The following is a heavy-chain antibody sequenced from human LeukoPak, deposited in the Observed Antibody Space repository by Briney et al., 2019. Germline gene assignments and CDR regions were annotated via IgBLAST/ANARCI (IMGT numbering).Heavy chain of an antibody. Sequence: PGGSLRLSCAASGFSFSTYDMNWVRQAPGKGLEWVSSISGSGDYIYYADSVKGRFTISRDNAKNSLFLRMDSLRAEDTAVYYCARDRSGVSYYWGQGTLVTVSS. J-gene: IGHJ4*02. D-gene: IGHD3-10*01. V-gene: IGHV3-21*06. CDR3: ARDRSGVSYY. CDR2: ISGSGDYI. CDR1: GFSFSTYD.